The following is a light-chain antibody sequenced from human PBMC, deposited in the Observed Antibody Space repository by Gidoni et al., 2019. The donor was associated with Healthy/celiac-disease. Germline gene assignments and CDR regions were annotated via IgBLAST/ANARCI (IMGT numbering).Light chain of an antibody. Sequence: EIGLTQSQGNLSLSPGERATLSCRASQRVSSSYLAWYQQKPGQAPRLLIYGASSRATGIPDRFSGSGSGPDFTLNISRLEPEDFAVFYCQQYGSSPSTFGPGTKVDIK. V-gene: IGKV3-20*01. CDR2: GAS. J-gene: IGKJ3*01. CDR1: QRVSSSY. CDR3: QQYGSSPST.